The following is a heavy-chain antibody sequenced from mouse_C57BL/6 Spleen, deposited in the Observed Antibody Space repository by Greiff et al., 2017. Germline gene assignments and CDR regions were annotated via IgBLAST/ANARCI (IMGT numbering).Heavy chain of an antibody. V-gene: IGHV1-7*01. Sequence: VQLQQSGAELAKPGASVKLSCKASGYTFTSYWMHWVKQRPGQGLEWIGYITPSSGYTKYNQKFKDKATLTADKSSSTAYMQLSSLTYEDSAVYYCARGGITTVYAMDYWGQGTSVTVSS. CDR1: GYTFTSYW. CDR2: ITPSSGYT. D-gene: IGHD1-1*01. CDR3: ARGGITTVYAMDY. J-gene: IGHJ4*01.